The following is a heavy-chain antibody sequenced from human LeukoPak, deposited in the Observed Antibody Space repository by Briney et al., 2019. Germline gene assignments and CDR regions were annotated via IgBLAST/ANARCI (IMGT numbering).Heavy chain of an antibody. CDR3: VRFLPDTADDY. Sequence: ASVKVSCKSSGYTFNTYGITWVRQAPGQGLEWMGWINPNSGGTNYAQKFQGRVTMTRDTSISTAYMELNRLRSDDTAIYYCVRFLPDTADDYWGQGTLVTVSS. J-gene: IGHJ4*02. V-gene: IGHV1-2*02. CDR2: INPNSGGT. D-gene: IGHD5-18*01. CDR1: GYTFNTYG.